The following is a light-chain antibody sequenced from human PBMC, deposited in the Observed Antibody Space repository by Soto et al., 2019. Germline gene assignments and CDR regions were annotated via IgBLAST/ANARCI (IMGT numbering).Light chain of an antibody. CDR3: QQLNAYPIT. CDR1: QAISSH. V-gene: IGKV1-9*01. J-gene: IGKJ5*01. Sequence: IQLTHSPSSLSASVGDRVTITCRASQAISSHLAWYQQEPGKAPKLLIYAASTLQSGVPSRFSGSGFGTDFTLTISSLQPEDFATYYCQQLNAYPITFGQGTRLEIK. CDR2: AAS.